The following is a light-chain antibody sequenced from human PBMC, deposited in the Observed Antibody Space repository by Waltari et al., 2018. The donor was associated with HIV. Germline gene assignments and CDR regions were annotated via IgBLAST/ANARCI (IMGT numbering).Light chain of an antibody. Sequence: DIVMTQSPDSLAVSLGERAAINCKSSQSVLYSSNTKNYLAWYQQKPGQPSKLRIYWASTRESGVPYRFRGSGAGTDFTLTTSSLQAEDVAVYYCQQYYSTPYTFGQGTKLEIK. CDR3: QQYYSTPYT. CDR2: WAS. J-gene: IGKJ2*01. CDR1: QSVLYSSNTKNY. V-gene: IGKV4-1*01.